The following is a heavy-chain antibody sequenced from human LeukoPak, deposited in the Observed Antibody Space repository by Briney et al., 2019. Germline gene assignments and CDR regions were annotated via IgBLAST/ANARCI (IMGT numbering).Heavy chain of an antibody. J-gene: IGHJ5*02. CDR2: INHSGSS. D-gene: IGHD2-21*01. V-gene: IGHV4-34*01. CDR1: GGSFSGYY. CDR3: ARVMSMMRRLNWFDP. Sequence: SETLSLTCAVYGGSFSGYYWSWIRQPPGKGLEWIGEINHSGSSNYNPSLKSRVTISVDTSKNQFSLKLSSVTAADTAVYYCARVMSMMRRLNWFDPWGQGTLVTVSS.